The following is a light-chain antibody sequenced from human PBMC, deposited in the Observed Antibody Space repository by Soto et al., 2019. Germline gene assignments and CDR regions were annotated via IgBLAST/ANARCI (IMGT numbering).Light chain of an antibody. V-gene: IGKV1-33*01. CDR3: QQYDNLHT. CDR2: DAS. Sequence: DIPMTQSPSSLSASVGDRVTITCQASQDISNYLNWYQQKPGKAPKLLIYDASNLETGDPSRFSGSGSGTDFTFTISSLQPEDIATYYCQQYDNLHTFGQGTKLEIK. J-gene: IGKJ2*01. CDR1: QDISNY.